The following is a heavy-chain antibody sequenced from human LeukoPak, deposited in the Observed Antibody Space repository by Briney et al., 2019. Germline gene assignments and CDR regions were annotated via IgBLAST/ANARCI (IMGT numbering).Heavy chain of an antibody. CDR2: TSAYNGNT. J-gene: IGHJ4*02. D-gene: IGHD3-22*01. V-gene: IGHV1-18*01. CDR3: ARDSDYYDSSGYYALPTGY. CDR1: GYTFTSYG. Sequence: ASVKVSCKASGYTFTSYGISWVRQAPGQGLEWMGWTSAYNGNTNYAQKLQGRVTMTTDTSTSTAYMELRSLRSDDTAVYYCARDSDYYDSSGYYALPTGYWGQGTLVTVSS.